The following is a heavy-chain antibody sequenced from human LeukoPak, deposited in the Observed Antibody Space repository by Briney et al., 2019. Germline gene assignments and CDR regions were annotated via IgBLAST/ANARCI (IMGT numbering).Heavy chain of an antibody. CDR2: ISAYNGNT. CDR3: VRQRSPYYLDY. Sequence: ASVKDSCKASGYTFTSYGISWVRQAPGQGLEWMGWISAYNGNTNYAQKLQGRVTMTTDTSTSTAYMELRSLRSDDTAVYYCVRQRSPYYLDYWGQGTLVTVSS. CDR1: GYTFTSYG. J-gene: IGHJ4*02. V-gene: IGHV1-18*01. D-gene: IGHD6-25*01.